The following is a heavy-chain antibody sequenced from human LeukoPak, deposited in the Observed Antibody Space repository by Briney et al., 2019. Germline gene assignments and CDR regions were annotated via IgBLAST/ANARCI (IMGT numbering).Heavy chain of an antibody. J-gene: IGHJ4*02. CDR3: ARDPSDSSSPLYYFDY. V-gene: IGHV3-74*01. CDR1: GFTFSSYV. Sequence: GGSLRLSCETAGFTFSSYVMHWVRRTPGKGLVWVSRISHDGFISYADSVKGRFTISRDNAKNTLILQMNSLRAEDTAVYYCARDPSDSSSPLYYFDYWGQGTLVTVSS. CDR2: ISHDGFI. D-gene: IGHD6-13*01.